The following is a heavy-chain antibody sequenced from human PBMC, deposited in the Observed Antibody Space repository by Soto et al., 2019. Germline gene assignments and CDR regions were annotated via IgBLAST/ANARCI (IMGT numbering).Heavy chain of an antibody. CDR1: GGSISSGNSYS. V-gene: IGHV4-30-2*01. J-gene: IGHJ5*02. Sequence: QLQLQESGSGLVKPSQTLSLTCAVSGGSISSGNSYSWSWIRQPPGKGLEWIGSISHSGSTSYNPSLQGRVTMAVDQSKNQFSLNLSSVTAADMAVYYCARAVAPYLGTWFDPWGQGTLVIVSS. CDR3: ARAVAPYLGTWFDP. D-gene: IGHD3-16*01. CDR2: ISHSGST.